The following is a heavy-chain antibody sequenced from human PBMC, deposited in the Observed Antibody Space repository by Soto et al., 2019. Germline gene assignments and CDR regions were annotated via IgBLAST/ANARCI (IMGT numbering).Heavy chain of an antibody. CDR3: ARGGDDYVDAFDI. CDR2: ISYDGSNK. V-gene: IGHV3-30-3*01. D-gene: IGHD4-17*01. Sequence: QVQLVESGGGVVQPGRSLRLSCAASGFTFSSYAMHWVRQAPGKGLEWVAVISYDGSNKYYADSVKGRFTISRDNSKNTLYLQMNSLRAEDTAVYYCARGGDDYVDAFDIWGQGTMVTVSS. J-gene: IGHJ3*02. CDR1: GFTFSSYA.